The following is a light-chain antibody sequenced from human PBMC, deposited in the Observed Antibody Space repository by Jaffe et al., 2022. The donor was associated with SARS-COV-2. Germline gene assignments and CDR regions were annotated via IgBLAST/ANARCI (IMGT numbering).Light chain of an antibody. CDR3: AIWDDTLSVV. J-gene: IGLJ2*01. CDR1: SSNIGSNH. Sequence: QSVLTQPPSASGTPGQRVTISCSGSSSNIGSNHVYWYQQLPGTAPKLLIYRNNHRPSGVPDRFSGSKSGTSASLAISGLRSEDEADYYCAIWDDTLSVVFGGGTKVTVL. CDR2: RNN. V-gene: IGLV1-47*01.